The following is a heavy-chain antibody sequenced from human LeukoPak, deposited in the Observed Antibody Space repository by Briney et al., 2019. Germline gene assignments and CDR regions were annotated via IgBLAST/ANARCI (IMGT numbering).Heavy chain of an antibody. CDR2: ISTTGSSI. CDR3: ARVQRGIALALDY. D-gene: IGHD6-19*01. CDR1: GFTFSSYE. J-gene: IGHJ4*02. Sequence: PGGSLRLSCAASGFTFSSYEVNWVRQAPGKGLERVSYISTTGSSIYYADSVKGRFIISRDNVKNLLYLQMNSLRAEDTAVYYCARVQRGIALALDYWGQGTLATVSS. V-gene: IGHV3-48*03.